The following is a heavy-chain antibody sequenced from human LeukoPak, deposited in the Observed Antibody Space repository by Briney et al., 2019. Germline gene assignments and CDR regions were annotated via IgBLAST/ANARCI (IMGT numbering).Heavy chain of an antibody. D-gene: IGHD2-15*01. CDR3: ASLGAGYCSGGSCDGAFDI. Sequence: GGSLRLSCAASGFTFSSYSMNWVRQAPGKGLEWVSSISSSSSYIYYADSVKGRFTISRDNAKNSLYLQMNSLRAEDTAVYYCASLGAGYCSGGSCDGAFDIWGQGTMVTVSS. V-gene: IGHV3-21*01. CDR2: ISSSSSYI. CDR1: GFTFSSYS. J-gene: IGHJ3*02.